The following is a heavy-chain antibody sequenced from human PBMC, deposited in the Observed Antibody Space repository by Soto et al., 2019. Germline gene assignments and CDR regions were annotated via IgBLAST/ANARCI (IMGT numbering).Heavy chain of an antibody. J-gene: IGHJ6*02. D-gene: IGHD2-2*01. CDR2: MNPNSGNT. CDR3: AREFGDIVVVPAAPPIQYYYYYCMDV. V-gene: IGHV1-8*01. CDR1: GYTFTSYD. Sequence: GASVKVSCKASGYTFTSYDINWVRQATGQGLEWMGWMNPNSGNTGYAQKFQGRVTMTRNTSISTAYMELSSLRSEDTAVYYCAREFGDIVVVPAAPPIQYYYYYCMDVWGQGTTVTVSS.